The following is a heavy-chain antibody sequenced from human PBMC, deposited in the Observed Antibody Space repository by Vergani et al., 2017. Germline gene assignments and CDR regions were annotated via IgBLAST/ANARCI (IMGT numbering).Heavy chain of an antibody. D-gene: IGHD3-22*01. CDR3: ARSYYYDSSGYYSYYMDV. V-gene: IGHV1-69*01. CDR1: GGTFSSYA. Sequence: QVQLAQSGAEVKKPGSSVKVSCKASGGTFSSYAISWVRQAPGQGLEWMGGIIPIFGTANYAQKFKGRVTITADESTSTAYMELSSLRSEDTAVYYCARSYYYDSSGYYSYYMDVWGKGTTVTVSS. CDR2: IIPIFGTA. J-gene: IGHJ6*03.